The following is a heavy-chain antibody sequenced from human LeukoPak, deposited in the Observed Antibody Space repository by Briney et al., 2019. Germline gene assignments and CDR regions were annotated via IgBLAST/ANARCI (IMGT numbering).Heavy chain of an antibody. CDR1: GFTFSRYW. CDR2: IKEDGSDK. D-gene: IGHD6-19*01. CDR3: ARDHAMAVAGLIDY. Sequence: GGSLRLSCAASGFTFSRYWMTWVRQAPGKGLERLANIKEDGSDKYYVDSVEGRFTISRDNAKNSLYLQMNSLRAEDTAVYYCARDHAMAVAGLIDYWGQGALVTVSS. V-gene: IGHV3-7*01. J-gene: IGHJ4*02.